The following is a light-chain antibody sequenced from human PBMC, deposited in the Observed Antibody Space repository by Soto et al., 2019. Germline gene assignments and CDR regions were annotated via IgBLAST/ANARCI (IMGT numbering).Light chain of an antibody. CDR1: SNDIGSYNL. CDR3: CSYAGSPYV. Sequence: QSALTQPASVSGSPGQSITISCTGTSNDIGSYNLVSWYQQHPGKAPKLMIYEVNKRPSGVSNRFSGSKSGNTASLTISGLQADDEADYYCCSYAGSPYVFGTGTKLTVL. CDR2: EVN. V-gene: IGLV2-23*02. J-gene: IGLJ1*01.